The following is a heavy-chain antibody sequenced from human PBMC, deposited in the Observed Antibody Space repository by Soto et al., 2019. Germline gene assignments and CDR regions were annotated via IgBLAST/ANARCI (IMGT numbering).Heavy chain of an antibody. V-gene: IGHV4-31*03. CDR1: GSSISGGAYY. Sequence: QVQLQESGPGLVKPSQTLSLSCTVSGSSISGGAYYWNWIRQHPGKGLEWIGYIYYTGSTYYNPSLKSRVTISLATSKNHFSLKLSSVTAADTAVYYCAREKEGLLGYWGQGTLVTVSS. CDR3: AREKEGLLGY. J-gene: IGHJ4*02. D-gene: IGHD2-8*02. CDR2: IYYTGST.